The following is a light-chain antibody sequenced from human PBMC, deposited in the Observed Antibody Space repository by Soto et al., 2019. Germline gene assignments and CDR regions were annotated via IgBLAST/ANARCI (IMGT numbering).Light chain of an antibody. V-gene: IGKV1-5*03. CDR2: KAS. Sequence: DIQMTQSPSTLSASVGDRVTITCRASQSIGSWLAWYQQKPGKAPKLLIYKASSLESGVPSRFSGSGSGTEFTLTISSLQPDDFATYYCQQYNSYPCTFGQGTKVDIK. J-gene: IGKJ2*02. CDR1: QSIGSW. CDR3: QQYNSYPCT.